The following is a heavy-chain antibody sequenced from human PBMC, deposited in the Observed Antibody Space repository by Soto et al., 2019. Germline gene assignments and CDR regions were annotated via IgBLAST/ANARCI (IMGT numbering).Heavy chain of an antibody. D-gene: IGHD4-17*01. V-gene: IGHV6-1*01. Sequence: PEQTLSLTCAISGDSVSSNSAAWNWIRQSPSRGLEWLGRTYYRSKWYNDYAVSVRSRITINPDTSKNQFSLQLHSVTPDDTAVYYCARNQTVPRAFDIWGQGTMGT. CDR1: GDSVSSNSAA. CDR2: TYYRSKWYN. CDR3: ARNQTVPRAFDI. J-gene: IGHJ3*02.